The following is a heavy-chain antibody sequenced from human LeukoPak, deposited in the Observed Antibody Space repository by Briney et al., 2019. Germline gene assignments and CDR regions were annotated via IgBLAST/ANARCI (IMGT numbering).Heavy chain of an antibody. V-gene: IGHV4-34*08. CDR3: VGTKQVVHSDYFDY. D-gene: IGHD6-6*01. CDR2: I. J-gene: IGHJ4*02. Sequence: GSLRLSCAASGFTFSSYSMNWVRQPPGKGLEWIGNIYNPSLKSRVTMSIDTSKNQFSLKLSSVTAADTAVYYCVGTKQVVHSDYFDYWGQGTLVTVSS. CDR1: GFTFSSYS.